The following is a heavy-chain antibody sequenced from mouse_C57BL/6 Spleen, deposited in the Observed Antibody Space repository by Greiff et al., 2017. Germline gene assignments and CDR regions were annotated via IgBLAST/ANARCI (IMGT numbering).Heavy chain of an antibody. Sequence: EVQLQQSGPELVKPGASVKISCKASGYTFTDYYMNWVKQSHGKSLEWIGDINPNNGGTSYNQKFKGKATLTVDKSSSTAYMELRSLTSEDSAVYYCAREGVDGYRGDYWGQGTSVTVSS. CDR2: INPNNGGT. CDR1: GYTFTDYY. J-gene: IGHJ4*01. CDR3: AREGVDGYRGDY. V-gene: IGHV1-26*01. D-gene: IGHD2-3*01.